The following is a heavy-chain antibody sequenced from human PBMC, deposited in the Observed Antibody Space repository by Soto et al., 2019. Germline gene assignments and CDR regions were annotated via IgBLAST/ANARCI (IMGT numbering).Heavy chain of an antibody. CDR1: GFTFSSYG. D-gene: IGHD1-1*01. J-gene: IGHJ6*03. CDR3: AKHDGNLYYYYMDV. Sequence: QVQLVESGGGVVQPGRSLRLSCAASGFTFSSYGMHWVRQAPGKGLEWVAVISYDGSNKYYADSVKGRFTISRDNSKNTLYLQMNSLRAEDTAVYYCAKHDGNLYYYYMDVWGKGTTVTVSS. V-gene: IGHV3-30*18. CDR2: ISYDGSNK.